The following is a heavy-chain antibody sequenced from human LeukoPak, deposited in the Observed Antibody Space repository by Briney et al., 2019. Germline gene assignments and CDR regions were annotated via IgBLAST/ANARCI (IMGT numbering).Heavy chain of an antibody. J-gene: IGHJ3*02. CDR2: IYYSGST. Sequence: SETLSLTCTVSGGSISSYYWSWIRQPPGKGLEWIGYIYYSGSTNYNPSLKSRVTISVDTSKNQFSLKLSSVTAADTAVYYCARGVGAKTDASDIWGQGTMVTVSS. CDR1: GGSISSYY. D-gene: IGHD1-26*01. V-gene: IGHV4-59*01. CDR3: ARGVGAKTDASDI.